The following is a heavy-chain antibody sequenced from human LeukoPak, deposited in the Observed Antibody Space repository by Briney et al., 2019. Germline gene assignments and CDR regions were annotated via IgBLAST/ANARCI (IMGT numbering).Heavy chain of an antibody. V-gene: IGHV3-48*02. CDR1: GFTFSSYS. J-gene: IGHJ2*01. CDR2: ISGNSRAI. Sequence: PGGSLRLSCAASGFTFSSYSVNWVRQAPGKGLEWVSYISGNSRAIYYADSVKGRFTISRDNAKNSLHLQMSSLGDEDTAVYYCARDLARYFDLWGRGTQVTVSS. CDR3: ARDLARYFDL.